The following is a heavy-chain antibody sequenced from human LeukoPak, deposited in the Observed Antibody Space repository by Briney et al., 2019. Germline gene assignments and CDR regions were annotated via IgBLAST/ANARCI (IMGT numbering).Heavy chain of an antibody. CDR2: ISAYNGNT. D-gene: IGHD4-11*01. V-gene: IGHV1-18*01. CDR3: ARGRLNDYSKHDYYYYYMDV. J-gene: IGHJ6*03. CDR1: GYTFTSYG. Sequence: ASVKVSCKASGYTFTSYGISWVRQAPGQGLEWMGWISAYNGNTNYAQKLQGRVTMTTDTSTSTAYMELRSLRSEDTAVYYCARGRLNDYSKHDYYYYYMDVWGKGTTVTVSS.